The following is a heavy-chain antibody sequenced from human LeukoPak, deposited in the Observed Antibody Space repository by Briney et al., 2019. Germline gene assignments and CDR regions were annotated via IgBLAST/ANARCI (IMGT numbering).Heavy chain of an antibody. Sequence: PSETLSLTCTVSGGSISSGGYYWSWIRQHPGKGLEWIGYIYYSGSTYYNPSLKSRVTISVDTSKNQFSLKLSSVTAADTAVYYCARVELGVYYFDYWGQGTLVTVSS. D-gene: IGHD7-27*01. J-gene: IGHJ4*02. CDR3: ARVELGVYYFDY. CDR1: GGSISSGGYY. V-gene: IGHV4-31*03. CDR2: IYYSGST.